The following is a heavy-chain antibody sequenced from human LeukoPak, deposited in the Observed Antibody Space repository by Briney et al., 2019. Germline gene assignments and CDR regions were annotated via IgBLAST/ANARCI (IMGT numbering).Heavy chain of an antibody. D-gene: IGHD3-9*01. J-gene: IGHJ4*02. V-gene: IGHV1-18*01. CDR3: ARDHDSHYDILTGPDY. CDR2: ISAYNGNT. CDR1: GYTFTTYG. Sequence: ASVKVSSKASGYTFTTYGISWVRQAPGQGLEWMGWISAYNGNTNYAQKLQGRLTMTTDTSTTTAYMELRSLRSDDTAVYYCARDHDSHYDILTGPDYWGQGTLVTVSS.